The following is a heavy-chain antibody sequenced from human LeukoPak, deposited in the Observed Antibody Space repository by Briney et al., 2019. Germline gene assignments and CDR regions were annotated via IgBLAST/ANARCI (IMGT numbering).Heavy chain of an antibody. CDR1: GGSISGSY. Sequence: PSETLSLTCTVSGGSISGSYWSWIRQPPGKGLEWIAYMYNSGSTNYNPSLKSRVTISVDTSKNQFSLKLSSVTAADTAVYYCARGGPTVTTWGYWGQGTLVTVSS. CDR3: ARGGPTVTTWGY. J-gene: IGHJ4*02. D-gene: IGHD4-17*01. V-gene: IGHV4-4*08. CDR2: MYNSGST.